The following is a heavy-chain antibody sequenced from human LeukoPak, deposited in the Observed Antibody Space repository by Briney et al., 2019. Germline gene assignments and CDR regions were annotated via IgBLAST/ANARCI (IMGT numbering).Heavy chain of an antibody. J-gene: IGHJ6*03. CDR2: IYYSGST. Sequence: SETLSLTCTVSGGSISSSSYYWGWIRQPPGKGLEWIGSIYYSGSTYYNPSLKSRVTISVDTSKNQFSLKLSSVTAADTAVYYCARDRWVEPVTSQYYYYYIDVWGKGTTVTVSS. CDR3: ARDRWVEPVTSQYYYYYIDV. CDR1: GGSISSSSYY. D-gene: IGHD2-2*01. V-gene: IGHV4-39*07.